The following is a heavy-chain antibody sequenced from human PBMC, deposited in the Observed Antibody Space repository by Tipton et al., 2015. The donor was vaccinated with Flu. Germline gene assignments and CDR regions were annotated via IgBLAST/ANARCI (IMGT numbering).Heavy chain of an antibody. CDR1: GDSVISNTYD. CDR3: VRSRPDCSGNTCYETGGWFDP. CDR2: IHFSGNT. D-gene: IGHD2-15*01. J-gene: IGHJ5*02. V-gene: IGHV4-39*01. Sequence: GLVKPSETLSLTCIVSGDSVISNTYDWGWIRQPPGKGLEWIGNIHFSGNTYYNPSLKSRVTISVDASKNQVSLKLSSVSAADTSIYYCVRSRPDCSGNTCYETGGWFDPWGQGALVTVSS.